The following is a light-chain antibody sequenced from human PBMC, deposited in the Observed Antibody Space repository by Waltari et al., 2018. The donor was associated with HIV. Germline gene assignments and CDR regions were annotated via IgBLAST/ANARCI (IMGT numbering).Light chain of an antibody. V-gene: IGKV4-1*01. Sequence: DIVMTQSPDSLAVSLGEWATMNCKSSQSVLYSSNNKNYLAWYQQKPGQPPKLLIYWASTRESGVPDRFSGSGSATDFTLTISSLQAEDVAVYYCQQYSITPVTFGQGTKLEIK. CDR3: QQYSITPVT. J-gene: IGKJ2*01. CDR2: WAS. CDR1: QSVLYSSNNKNY.